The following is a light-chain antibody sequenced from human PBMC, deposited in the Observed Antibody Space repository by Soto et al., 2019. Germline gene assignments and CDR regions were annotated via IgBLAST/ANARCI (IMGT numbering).Light chain of an antibody. V-gene: IGKV1-6*01. CDR2: AAS. J-gene: IGKJ4*01. Sequence: LSASRLAIFPITCRASHGIRNDLGWYQQKPGKAPKVLIYAASNLQSGVPSRFSGSGSGTDFTLTISSLQPEDFATYYCQQVSGYPLSFGGGTKV. CDR1: HGIRND. CDR3: QQVSGYPLS.